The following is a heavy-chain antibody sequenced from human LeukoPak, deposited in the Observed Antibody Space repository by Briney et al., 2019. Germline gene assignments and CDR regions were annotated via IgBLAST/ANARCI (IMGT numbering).Heavy chain of an antibody. CDR2: ISSSSSYI. Sequence: GGSLRLSCAASGFTFDDYGMSWVRQAPGKGLEWVSSISSSSSYIYYADSVKGRFTISRDNAKNSLYLLMNSLRAEDTAVYYCARAPYCSSTSCFLDYWGQGTLVTVSS. V-gene: IGHV3-21*01. J-gene: IGHJ4*02. CDR3: ARAPYCSSTSCFLDY. D-gene: IGHD2-2*01. CDR1: GFTFDDYG.